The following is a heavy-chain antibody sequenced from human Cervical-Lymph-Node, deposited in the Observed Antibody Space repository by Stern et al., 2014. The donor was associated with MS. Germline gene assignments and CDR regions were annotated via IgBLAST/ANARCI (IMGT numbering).Heavy chain of an antibody. D-gene: IGHD2-8*01. J-gene: IGHJ4*02. CDR3: ARDYEDTSMLFDH. CDR1: GFTFSSYG. Sequence: VQLVESGGAVVQPGRSLRLSCAASGFTFSSYGMHWVRQAPGKGLGWGTVISYDGNHKSYAASVKGRFTISRDNSKNTLHLQMNSVTPDDTAIYYCARDYEDTSMLFDHWGQGTLVTVSS. V-gene: IGHV3-30*03. CDR2: ISYDGNHK.